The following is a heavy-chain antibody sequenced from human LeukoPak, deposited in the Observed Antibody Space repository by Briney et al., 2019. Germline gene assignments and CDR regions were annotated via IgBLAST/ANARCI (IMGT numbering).Heavy chain of an antibody. CDR1: GGSFSGYY. J-gene: IGHJ4*02. V-gene: IGHV4-34*01. D-gene: IGHD3-22*01. Sequence: SETLSLTCAVYGGSFSGYYWSWIRQPPGKGLDWMGEINHSGSTNYNPSLKSRVTISVDTSKNQFSLKLSSVTAADTAVYYCARAGGDYYDSRELGYWGQGTLVTVSS. CDR2: INHSGST. CDR3: ARAGGDYYDSRELGY.